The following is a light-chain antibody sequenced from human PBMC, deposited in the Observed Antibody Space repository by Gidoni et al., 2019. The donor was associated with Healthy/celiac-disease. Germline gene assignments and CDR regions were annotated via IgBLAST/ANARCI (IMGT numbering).Light chain of an antibody. CDR2: DVS. V-gene: IGLV2-14*03. Sequence: QSALTQPASVSRSPGQSITIPCTGTSSDVGGYNYVSWYQQHPGKAPKLMIYDVSNRPSGVSNRFSGSKSGNTASLTISGLQAEDEADYYCSSYTSSSTPVFGGGTKLTVL. CDR1: SSDVGGYNY. J-gene: IGLJ2*01. CDR3: SSYTSSSTPV.